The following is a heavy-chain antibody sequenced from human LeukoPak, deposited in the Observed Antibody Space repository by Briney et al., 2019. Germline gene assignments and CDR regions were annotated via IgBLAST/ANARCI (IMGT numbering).Heavy chain of an antibody. Sequence: GGSLRLSCAASGFTFSTYAMNWVRQAPGKGLEWVSAISGSGGSTYYADSVKGRFTISRDNSNNTLYLQMKSLRADDTALYYCAKDSCSSTTCFWDYWGQGTLATVSS. V-gene: IGHV3-23*01. CDR3: AKDSCSSTTCFWDY. CDR1: GFTFSTYA. D-gene: IGHD2-2*01. CDR2: ISGSGGST. J-gene: IGHJ4*02.